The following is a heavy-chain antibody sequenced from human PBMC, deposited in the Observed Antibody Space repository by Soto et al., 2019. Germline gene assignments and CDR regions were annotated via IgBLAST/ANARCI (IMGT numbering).Heavy chain of an antibody. CDR3: ARDRVGRSPNPYWYFDL. D-gene: IGHD1-26*01. CDR1: GYTFIGHY. J-gene: IGHJ2*01. V-gene: IGHV1-2*02. Sequence: ASVKVSCKAAGYTFIGHYLHWVRQAPGQGLEWLGWTNPSSGATNFAQKLQGRVTMTRDTSTSTAYMELRSLRSDDTAVYYCARDRVGRSPNPYWYFDLWGPGTLVTVSS. CDR2: TNPSSGAT.